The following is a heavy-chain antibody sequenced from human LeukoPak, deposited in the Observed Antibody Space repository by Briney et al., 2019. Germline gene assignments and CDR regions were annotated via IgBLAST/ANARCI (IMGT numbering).Heavy chain of an antibody. CDR3: ARDMTHYYDSSADAFDI. Sequence: GASVKVSCKASGYTFPSYGISWLRQAPGQGLEWMGWISAYNGNTNYAQKLQGRVTMTTDTSTSTAYMELRSLRSDDTAVYYCARDMTHYYDSSADAFDIWGQGTMVTVSS. CDR2: ISAYNGNT. J-gene: IGHJ3*02. D-gene: IGHD3-22*01. CDR1: GYTFPSYG. V-gene: IGHV1-18*01.